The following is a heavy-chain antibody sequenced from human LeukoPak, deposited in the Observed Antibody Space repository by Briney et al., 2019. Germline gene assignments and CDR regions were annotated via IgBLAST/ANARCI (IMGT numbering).Heavy chain of an antibody. V-gene: IGHV4-59*08. CDR1: GGSISSYY. CDR3: ASTYCSSTSCYAKFYY. Sequence: PSETLSLTCTVSGGSISSYYWSWIRQPPGKGLEWIGYIYYSGSTNYNPSLKSRVTISVDTSKNQFSLKLSSVTAADTAVYYCASTYCSSTSCYAKFYYWGQGTLVTGSS. D-gene: IGHD2-2*01. CDR2: IYYSGST. J-gene: IGHJ4*02.